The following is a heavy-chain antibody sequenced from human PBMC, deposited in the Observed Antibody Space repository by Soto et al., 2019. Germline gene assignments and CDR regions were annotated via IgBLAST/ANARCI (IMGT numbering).Heavy chain of an antibody. J-gene: IGHJ4*02. D-gene: IGHD1-1*01. Sequence: SETLSLTCNVSGGPLTTYFWSWIRQPPGKGLEWIGYVSYFGTTNYNPSLQSRLTISLDTSKTHFSLKLSSVTAADTAVYYCARHSNEYRKSLDYWGQGTLVTVSS. V-gene: IGHV4-59*08. CDR3: ARHSNEYRKSLDY. CDR1: GGPLTTYF. CDR2: VSYFGTT.